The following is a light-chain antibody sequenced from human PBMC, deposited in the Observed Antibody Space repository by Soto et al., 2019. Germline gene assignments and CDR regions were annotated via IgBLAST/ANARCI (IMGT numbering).Light chain of an antibody. CDR2: GAS. V-gene: IGKV3-15*01. Sequence: EIMIKQSPATLSVSPGERATLSCRASQSVSSNLAWYQQKPGQAPRLLIYGASTRATGIPARFSGSGSGTEFTLTISSLQSEDFASYYCLQDYTYPWPFGQGTKVDIK. CDR1: QSVSSN. J-gene: IGKJ1*01. CDR3: LQDYTYPWP.